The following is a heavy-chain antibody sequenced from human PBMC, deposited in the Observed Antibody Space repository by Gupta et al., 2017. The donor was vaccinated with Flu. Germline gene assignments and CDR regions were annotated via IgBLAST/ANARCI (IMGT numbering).Heavy chain of an antibody. CDR1: GGTFSNNP. D-gene: IGHD2-15*01. J-gene: IGHJ4*02. Sequence: QVHLVQSGPEVRTPGSSVKLSCKTSGGTFSNNPVSWVRQAPGQGLEWMGAIIPFFGTPKYAQKFQGRVTITEDKSTSTAHMELSSLRSEDTAMYYCAAGSGTGYCGGGSCYAFDFWGQGTLVTVSS. CDR3: AAGSGTGYCGGGSCYAFDF. V-gene: IGHV1-69*06. CDR2: IIPFFGTP.